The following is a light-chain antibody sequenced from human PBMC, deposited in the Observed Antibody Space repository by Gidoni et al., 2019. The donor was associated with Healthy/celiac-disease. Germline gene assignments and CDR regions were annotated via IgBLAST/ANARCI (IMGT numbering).Light chain of an antibody. V-gene: IGKV1-16*02. Sequence: DIQKNQSPSSLSASVGDIVTITFRASQGISNYLAWFQQKPGKAPKSLLYAASSLQSGVTSKFSGSGSGTDFTLTISSLQPEDFSTYYCQQYNSYPLVAFGPGTKVDIK. CDR1: QGISNY. CDR3: QQYNSYPLVA. CDR2: AAS. J-gene: IGKJ3*01.